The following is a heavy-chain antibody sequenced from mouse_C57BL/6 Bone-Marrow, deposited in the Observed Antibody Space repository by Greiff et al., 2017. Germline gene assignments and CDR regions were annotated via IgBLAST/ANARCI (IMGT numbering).Heavy chain of an antibody. D-gene: IGHD2-5*01. CDR1: GFSFNTYA. Sequence: EVKVVESGGGLVQPKGSLKLSCAASGFSFNTYAMNWVRQAPGKGLEWVARIRSKSNNYATYYADSVKDRFTISRDDSESMLYLQMNNLKTEDTAVYYCVRASNYYFDYWGQGTTLTVSA. CDR3: VRASNYYFDY. J-gene: IGHJ2*01. V-gene: IGHV10-1*01. CDR2: IRSKSNNYAT.